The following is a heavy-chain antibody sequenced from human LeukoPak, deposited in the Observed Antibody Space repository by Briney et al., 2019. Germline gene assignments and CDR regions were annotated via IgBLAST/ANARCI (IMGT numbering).Heavy chain of an antibody. Sequence: SVKVSCKASGGTFSSYAVSWVRQAPGQGLEWMGGIIPIFGTANYAQKFQGRVTITTDESTSTAYMELSSLRSEDTAVYYCARERYYDSSGYYLGLDYWGQGTLVTVSS. D-gene: IGHD3-22*01. J-gene: IGHJ4*02. CDR3: ARERYYDSSGYYLGLDY. V-gene: IGHV1-69*05. CDR1: GGTFSSYA. CDR2: IIPIFGTA.